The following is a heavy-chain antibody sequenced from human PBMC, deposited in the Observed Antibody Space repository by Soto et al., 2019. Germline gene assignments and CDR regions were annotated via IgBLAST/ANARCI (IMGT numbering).Heavy chain of an antibody. CDR2: IKHDGSEK. CDR1: DFTFNTYW. Sequence: EVQLVESGGGLVQPGGSLRLSCAASDFTFNTYWMNWVRQSPGRGLEWVANIKHDGSEKYYVASVKGRFTISRDNAKNSLYLQMNSLRGEDTAVYYCARASKVTTAFDIWGQGTMVTASS. CDR3: ARASKVTTAFDI. D-gene: IGHD4-4*01. V-gene: IGHV3-7*01. J-gene: IGHJ3*02.